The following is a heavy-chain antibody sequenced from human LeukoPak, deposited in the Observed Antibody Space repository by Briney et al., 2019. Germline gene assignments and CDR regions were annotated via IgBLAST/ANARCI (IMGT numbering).Heavy chain of an antibody. J-gene: IGHJ6*03. V-gene: IGHV1-18*01. D-gene: IGHD2-8*01. CDR2: INAYNGNT. CDR3: ARDWGYCTNGVCFYYYMDV. Sequence: ASVKVSCKASGYTFTSYGISWVRQAPGQGLEWMGWINAYNGNTNYAQKLQGRVTMTTDTSTSTAYMELRSLRSDDTAVYYCARDWGYCTNGVCFYYYMDVWGKGTTVTVSS. CDR1: GYTFTSYG.